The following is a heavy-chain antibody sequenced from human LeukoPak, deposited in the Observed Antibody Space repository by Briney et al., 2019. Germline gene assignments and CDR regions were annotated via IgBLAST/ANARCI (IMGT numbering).Heavy chain of an antibody. CDR3: ARRGMTTTWLYYFDY. D-gene: IGHD2/OR15-2a*01. CDR1: GFTFNNYG. J-gene: IGHJ4*02. CDR2: ITGSGGGT. Sequence: GSLRLSCAASGFTFNNYGMSWVRQAPGKGLEWVSTITGSGGGTFYADSVKGRFAISRDNSRNMLYLQMNSLRAEDTAVYYCARRGMTTTWLYYFDYWGQGTLVTVSS. V-gene: IGHV3-23*01.